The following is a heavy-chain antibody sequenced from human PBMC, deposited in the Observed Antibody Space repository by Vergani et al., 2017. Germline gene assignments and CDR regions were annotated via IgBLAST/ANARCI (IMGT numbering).Heavy chain of an antibody. J-gene: IGHJ6*02. D-gene: IGHD5/OR15-5a*01. Sequence: QVQLHQWGAGLLKPSETLSLTCAVYGGSFSGYYWSWIRPPPGKGLEWIGEINHSGSTNYNPALKRRVTISVDTSKNQFSLKLSSVTAADTAVYYCARSPQVSTNYGMDVWGQGTTVTVSS. CDR3: ARSPQVSTNYGMDV. CDR2: INHSGST. CDR1: GGSFSGYY. V-gene: IGHV4-34*01.